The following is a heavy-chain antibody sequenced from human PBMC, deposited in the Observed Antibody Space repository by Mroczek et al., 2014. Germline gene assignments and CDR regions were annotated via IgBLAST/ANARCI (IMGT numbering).Heavy chain of an antibody. CDR3: AKGPKSITSPRGDY. CDR1: GFTFSTYG. D-gene: IGHD1-14*01. V-gene: IGHV3-30*18. J-gene: IGHJ4*02. Sequence: QVQLQESGGGVVQPGRSLRLSCAASGFTFSTYGMHWVRQAPGKGLEWVAVMSYDGSYKYYADSVKGRFTISRDNSKNTLYLQMNSLRAEDTAVYYCAKGPKSITSPRGDYWGQGTLVTVSS. CDR2: MSYDGSYK.